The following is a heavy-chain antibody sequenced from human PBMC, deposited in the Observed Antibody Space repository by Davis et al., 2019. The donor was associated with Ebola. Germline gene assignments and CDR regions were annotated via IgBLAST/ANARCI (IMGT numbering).Heavy chain of an antibody. CDR3: AKEGDMDTAMVIWVWFDP. D-gene: IGHD5-18*01. CDR1: GFTFSSYG. CDR2: ISYDGSNK. Sequence: GESLKISCAASGFTFSSYGMHWVRQAPGKGLEWVAVISYDGSNKYYADSVKGRFTISRDNSKNTLYLQMNSLRAEDTAVYYCAKEGDMDTAMVIWVWFDPWGQGTLVTVSS. J-gene: IGHJ5*02. V-gene: IGHV3-30*18.